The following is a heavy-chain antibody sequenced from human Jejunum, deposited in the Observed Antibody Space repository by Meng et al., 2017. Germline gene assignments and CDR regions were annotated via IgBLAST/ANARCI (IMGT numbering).Heavy chain of an antibody. V-gene: IGHV3-7*01. J-gene: IGHJ4*02. Sequence: GESLKISCVGSGFTLSRHWMSWVRQAPGKGPEWVANIKEDGSENYYLDSVKGRFTIPRDNAKNSLYLQMNSLRAEDTAVYYCATSASLAYWGQGTLVTVSS. CDR1: GFTLSRHW. CDR3: ATSASLAY. D-gene: IGHD6-6*01. CDR2: IKEDGSEN.